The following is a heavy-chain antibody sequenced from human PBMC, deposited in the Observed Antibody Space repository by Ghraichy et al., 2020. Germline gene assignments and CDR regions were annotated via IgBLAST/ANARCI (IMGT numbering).Heavy chain of an antibody. J-gene: IGHJ2*01. CDR3: TRSYYGGNSWYFDI. Sequence: ASVKVSCKASGYTFTVYYIHWVRQAPGQGLEWMGHIDPNSGGTNYAQKFHGRVTMTRDTSISTAYMELSSLRSDDTAVYYCTRSYYGGNSWYFDIWGRDTLVTVSS. CDR1: GYTFTVYY. CDR2: IDPNSGGT. V-gene: IGHV1-2*06. D-gene: IGHD4-23*01.